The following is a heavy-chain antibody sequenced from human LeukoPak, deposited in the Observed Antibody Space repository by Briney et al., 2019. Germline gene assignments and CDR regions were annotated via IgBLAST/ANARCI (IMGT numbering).Heavy chain of an antibody. CDR2: IYYSGST. Sequence: PSETLSLTCTVSGGSISSYYWSWIRQPAGKGLEWIGSIYYSGSTYYNPSLKSRVTISVDTSKNQFSLKLSSVTAADTAVYYCARNPILSPGVSFDYWGQGTLVTVSS. V-gene: IGHV4-59*05. CDR3: ARNPILSPGVSFDY. J-gene: IGHJ4*02. D-gene: IGHD2-8*01. CDR1: GGSISSYY.